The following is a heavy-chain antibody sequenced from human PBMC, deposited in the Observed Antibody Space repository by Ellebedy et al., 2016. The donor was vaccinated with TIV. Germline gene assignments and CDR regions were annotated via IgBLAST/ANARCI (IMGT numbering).Heavy chain of an antibody. CDR1: GFTFSSYA. D-gene: IGHD6-19*01. CDR3: ASGFEFGAWYDY. J-gene: IGHJ4*02. V-gene: IGHV3-23*01. CDR2: ISGSGGST. Sequence: PGGSLRLSCAASGFTFSSYAMSWVRQAPGKGLEWVSGISGSGGSTYYANSVKGRFIISRKNTKNTLYLQMNSQRAEDTAVYYCASGFEFGAWYDYWGQGTLVTVSS.